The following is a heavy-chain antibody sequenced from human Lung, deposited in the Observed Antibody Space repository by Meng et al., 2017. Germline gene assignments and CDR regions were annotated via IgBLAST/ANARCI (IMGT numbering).Heavy chain of an antibody. D-gene: IGHD3-9*01. Sequence: QVQLVQSGAEVKKTGASVKVSCKASGYTFTGYSIHGVRQAPGPGLEWMGGINPNSGVTNYAQKFEGRVTMTRDTSISTAYMELSRLRSDDTAVYYCARFDPRAYWGQGTLVTVSS. CDR1: GYTFTGYS. CDR3: ARFDPRAY. J-gene: IGHJ4*02. CDR2: INPNSGVT. V-gene: IGHV1-2*02.